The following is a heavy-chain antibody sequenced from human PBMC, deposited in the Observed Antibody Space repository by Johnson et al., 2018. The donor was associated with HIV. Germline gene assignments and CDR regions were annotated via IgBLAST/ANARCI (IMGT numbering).Heavy chain of an antibody. CDR2: ISYDGSNK. V-gene: IGHV3-30-3*01. CDR3: ARDPPSLLRGAFDI. Sequence: QVQVVESGGGVVQPGRSLRLSCAASGFTFSSYAMHWVRQAPGKGLEWVAVISYDGSNKYYADSVKGRFTISRDNSKNTLYLQMNSLRAEDTAVYYCARDPPSLLRGAFDIWGQGTMVTVSS. CDR1: GFTFSSYA. J-gene: IGHJ3*02. D-gene: IGHD3-16*01.